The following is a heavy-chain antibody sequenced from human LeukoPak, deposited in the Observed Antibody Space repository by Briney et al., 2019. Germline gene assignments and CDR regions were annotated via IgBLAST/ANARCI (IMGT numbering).Heavy chain of an antibody. CDR3: APAGGISTWYFDY. CDR2: ITSSSSST. V-gene: IGHV3-21*01. D-gene: IGHD1-26*01. Sequence: PGGSLRLSYAASGCTFSGYSMNWVRQGPGKGLEWVSSITSSSSSTYYADSVKGRFTISRDNAKNSLYLHMNSLRAEDTAVYYCAPAGGISTWYFDYWGQGTLVTVSS. J-gene: IGHJ4*02. CDR1: GCTFSGYS.